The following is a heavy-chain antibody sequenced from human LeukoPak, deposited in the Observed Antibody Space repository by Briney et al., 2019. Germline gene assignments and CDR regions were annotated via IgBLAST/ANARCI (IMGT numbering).Heavy chain of an antibody. J-gene: IGHJ3*02. CDR3: ARERSSPPPRTLWFGELSYRYDAFDI. CDR2: INHSGST. CDR1: GGSISSGGYY. V-gene: IGHV4-39*07. Sequence: PSETLSLTCTVSGGSISSGGYYWSWIRQPPGKGLEWIGEINHSGSTNYNPSLKSRVTISVDTSKNQFSLKLSSVTAADTAVYYCARERSSPPPRTLWFGELSYRYDAFDIWGQGTMVTVSS. D-gene: IGHD3-10*01.